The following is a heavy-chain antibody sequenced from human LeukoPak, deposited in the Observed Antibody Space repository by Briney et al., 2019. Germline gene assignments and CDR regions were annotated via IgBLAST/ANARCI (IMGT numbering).Heavy chain of an antibody. D-gene: IGHD3-3*01. CDR3: ARDRPTGASRVFVVQ. CDR1: GFTFSSYA. Sequence: GGSLRLSCTASGFTFSSYAMTWVRQAPGKGLEWISSMGSGSRYIYYADSVRGRFTISRDNAKNSLYLIMNSLRAEDTAIYYCARDRPTGASRVFVVQWGQGTPVTVSS. V-gene: IGHV3-21*06. CDR2: MGSGSRYI. J-gene: IGHJ4*02.